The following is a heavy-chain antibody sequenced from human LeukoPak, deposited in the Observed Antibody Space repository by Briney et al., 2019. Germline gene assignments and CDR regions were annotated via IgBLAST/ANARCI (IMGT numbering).Heavy chain of an antibody. D-gene: IGHD2-2*01. V-gene: IGHV1-2*02. CDR2: INPNSGVT. Sequence: ASVKVSCKASGGTFSSYAISWVRQAPGQGLEWMGWINPNSGVTNYAQKFQGRVTMTRDTSISTAYMELSSLRSDDTAVYYCARGGGLGYCDTTSCLIFDYWGQGTLVGVSS. J-gene: IGHJ4*02. CDR3: ARGGGLGYCDTTSCLIFDY. CDR1: GGTFSSYA.